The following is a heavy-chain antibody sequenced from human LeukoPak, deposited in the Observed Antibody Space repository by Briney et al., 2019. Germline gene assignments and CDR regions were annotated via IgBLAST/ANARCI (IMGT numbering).Heavy chain of an antibody. CDR3: ARYSAEMYYYDSSGYPYYYYGMDV. Sequence: ASVKVSCKVSGYTLTELSMHWVRQAPGKGLEWMGGFDPEDGETIYTQKFQGRVTITADKSTSTAYMELSSLRSEDTAVYYCARYSAEMYYYDSSGYPYYYYGMDVWGQGTTVTVSS. V-gene: IGHV1-24*01. CDR2: FDPEDGET. CDR1: GYTLTELS. J-gene: IGHJ6*02. D-gene: IGHD3-22*01.